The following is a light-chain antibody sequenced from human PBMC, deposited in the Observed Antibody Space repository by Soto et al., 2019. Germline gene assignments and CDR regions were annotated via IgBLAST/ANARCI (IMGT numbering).Light chain of an antibody. Sequence: QSVLTQPPSVSGAPGQRVTISCTGSISNIGAGYDVHWYQQLPGTVHKVLIYGNSNRPSGVPDLFSGSKSGASASLAITGLQAEDEADYYCQSYDISLSGFHVFGTGTKVTVL. CDR1: ISNIGAGYD. CDR2: GNS. J-gene: IGLJ1*01. V-gene: IGLV1-40*01. CDR3: QSYDISLSGFHV.